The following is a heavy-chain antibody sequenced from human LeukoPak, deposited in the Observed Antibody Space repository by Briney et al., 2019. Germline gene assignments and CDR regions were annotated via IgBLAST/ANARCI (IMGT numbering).Heavy chain of an antibody. CDR3: ARDEVVRGVNWFDP. D-gene: IGHD3-10*01. CDR2: INWSGGST. V-gene: IGHV3-20*01. Sequence: GGSLRLSCAASGFTFDDYGMSWVRQAPGKGLEWVSGINWSGGSTGYADSVKGRFTISRDNAKNSLYLQMNSLRAEDTALHHCARDEVVRGVNWFDPWGQGTLVTVSS. CDR1: GFTFDDYG. J-gene: IGHJ5*02.